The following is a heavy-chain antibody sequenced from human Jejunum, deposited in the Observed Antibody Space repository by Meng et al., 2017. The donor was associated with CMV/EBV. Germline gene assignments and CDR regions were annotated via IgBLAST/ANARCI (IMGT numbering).Heavy chain of an antibody. Sequence: SCKASGDIFTIYDMHWVRQAPGQRPEWMGRINAGNGNTKYSQKFKGRVTITRDTSASTVHMELNSLRSEDTAVYYCARSRGTGYNLNYWGQGTLVTVSS. D-gene: IGHD5-24*01. V-gene: IGHV1-3*01. CDR3: ARSRGTGYNLNY. CDR1: GDIFTIYD. J-gene: IGHJ4*02. CDR2: INAGNGNT.